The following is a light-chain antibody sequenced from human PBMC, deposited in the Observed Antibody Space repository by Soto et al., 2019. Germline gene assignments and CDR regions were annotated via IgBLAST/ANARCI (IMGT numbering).Light chain of an antibody. CDR2: EGI. J-gene: IGLJ1*01. Sequence: QSALTQPASVSGSPGQSITISCTGTSSDVIISNLVSWYQQRPGKAPKLMIYEGIKRPSGVSNRFSGSTSGNSASLTISGLQAEDASDYYCCSYVRSSTSYVFGSGTKLTVL. CDR3: CSYVRSSTSYV. CDR1: SSDVIISNL. V-gene: IGLV2-23*01.